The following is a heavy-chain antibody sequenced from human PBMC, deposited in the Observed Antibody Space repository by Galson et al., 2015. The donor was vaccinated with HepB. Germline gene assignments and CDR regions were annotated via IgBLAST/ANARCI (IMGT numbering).Heavy chain of an antibody. V-gene: IGHV3-7*01. J-gene: IGHJ5*02. CDR2: IRQDGSEK. CDR1: GFSLSSYW. D-gene: IGHD3-22*01. CDR3: ARAVYYDGSGYYHP. Sequence: SLRLSCAASGFSLSSYWMTWVRQAPGKGLEWVANIRQDGSEKYYMDAVKGRFTISRDNGKNSLFLQMNSLGGEDTAVYYCARAVYYDGSGYYHPWGQGPLVTVSS.